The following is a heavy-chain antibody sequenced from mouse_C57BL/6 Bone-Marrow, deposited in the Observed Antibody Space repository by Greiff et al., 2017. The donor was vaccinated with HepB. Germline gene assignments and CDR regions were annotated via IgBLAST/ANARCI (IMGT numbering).Heavy chain of an antibody. CDR2: ISDGGSYT. V-gene: IGHV5-4*03. CDR1: GFTFSSYA. CDR3: ARAGTGFDY. D-gene: IGHD4-1*01. Sequence: DVKLQESGGGLVKPGGSLKLSCAASGFTFSSYAMSWVRQTPEKRLEWVATISDGGSYTYYPDNVKGRFTISRDNAKNNLYLQMSHLKSEDTAMYYCARAGTGFDYWGQGTTLTVSS. J-gene: IGHJ2*01.